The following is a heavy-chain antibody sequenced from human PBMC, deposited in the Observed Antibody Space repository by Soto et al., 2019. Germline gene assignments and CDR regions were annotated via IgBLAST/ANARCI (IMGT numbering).Heavy chain of an antibody. CDR2: ISYDGSNK. V-gene: IGHV3-30*18. CDR1: GFTSSSYG. D-gene: IGHD3-22*01. CDR3: AKDRDYDSSGPLDY. J-gene: IGHJ4*02. Sequence: GXSLTLSCAASGFTSSSYGMHWVRQAPGKGLEWVKVISYDGSNKYYADSVKGRFTISRDNSKNTLYLQMNSLRAEDTAVYYCAKDRDYDSSGPLDYWGQGTLVTVSS.